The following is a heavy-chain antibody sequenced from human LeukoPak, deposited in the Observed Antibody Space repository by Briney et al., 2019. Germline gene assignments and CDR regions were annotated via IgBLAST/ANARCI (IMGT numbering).Heavy chain of an antibody. CDR1: GYTFTSYG. D-gene: IGHD5-12*01. J-gene: IGHJ4*02. CDR3: ARGRGSTSRY. CDR2: ISTYNGNT. V-gene: IGHV1-18*01. Sequence: ASVKVSCKASGYTFTSYGITWVRQPLGQGLEWMGWISTYNGNTNYAQNLQGRVTMTTDTSTSTAYMELRSLRSDDTAVYYCARGRGSTSRYWGQGTLVTVSS.